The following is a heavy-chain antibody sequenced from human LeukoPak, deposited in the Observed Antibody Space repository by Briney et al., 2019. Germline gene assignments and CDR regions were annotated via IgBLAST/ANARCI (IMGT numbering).Heavy chain of an antibody. J-gene: IGHJ4*02. V-gene: IGHV5-51*01. D-gene: IGHD3-22*01. CDR2: IYPGYSDT. Sequence: GESLKISCKGSGYSFTSYWIGWVRQMPGKGLEWMGIIYPGYSDTRYSPSFQGQVTISADKSISTAYLQWSSLKASDTAMYYCARGPDYYDSSGYRPPYFDYWGQGTLVTVSS. CDR3: ARGPDYYDSSGYRPPYFDY. CDR1: GYSFTSYW.